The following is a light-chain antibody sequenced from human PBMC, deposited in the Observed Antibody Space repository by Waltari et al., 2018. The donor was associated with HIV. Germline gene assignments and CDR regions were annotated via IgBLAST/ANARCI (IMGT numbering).Light chain of an antibody. CDR2: GAS. V-gene: IGKV3-20*01. Sequence: EIVLTQSPGTLSLSPGERATLSCRASQSVSSSYLAWYQHKPGQAPRLLIYGASSRATGITDRFSGSGSGTDFTLTISRLEPEDFAVYYCQQYGSSLIFTFGPGTKVDIK. J-gene: IGKJ3*01. CDR1: QSVSSSY. CDR3: QQYGSSLIFT.